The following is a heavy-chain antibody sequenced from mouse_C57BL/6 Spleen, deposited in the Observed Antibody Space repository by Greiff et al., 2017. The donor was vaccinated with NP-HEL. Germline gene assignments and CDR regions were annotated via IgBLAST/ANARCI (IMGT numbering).Heavy chain of an antibody. V-gene: IGHV1-76*01. CDR1: GYTFTDYY. Sequence: QVQLQQSGAELVRPGASVKLSCKASGYTFTDYYINWVKQRPGQGLEWIARIYPGSGNTYYNEKFKGKATLTAEKSSSTAYMQLSSLTSEDSAVYFCASPYGNYDGYAMDYWGQGTSVTVSS. CDR2: IYPGSGNT. J-gene: IGHJ4*01. D-gene: IGHD2-1*01. CDR3: ASPYGNYDGYAMDY.